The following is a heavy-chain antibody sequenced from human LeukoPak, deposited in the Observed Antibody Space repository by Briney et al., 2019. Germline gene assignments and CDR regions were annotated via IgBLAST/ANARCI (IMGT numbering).Heavy chain of an antibody. J-gene: IGHJ4*02. Sequence: ASVKVSFKASGYTFISYAMHWVRQAPGERLEWMGWINDGNGKTKYSQKFQGRVTLTRETSASTAYMELSSLRSEDTAVYYCARGDCGDYLTFGYWGQGTLVTVSS. CDR3: ARGDCGDYLTFGY. CDR1: GYTFISYA. CDR2: INDGNGKT. D-gene: IGHD4-17*01. V-gene: IGHV1-3*01.